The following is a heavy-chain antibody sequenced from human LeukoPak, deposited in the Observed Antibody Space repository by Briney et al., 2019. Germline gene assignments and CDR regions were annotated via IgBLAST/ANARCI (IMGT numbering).Heavy chain of an antibody. CDR1: GFTFDDYA. J-gene: IGHJ4*02. D-gene: IGHD6-19*01. CDR3: AKDLPTRQWLAEGLDY. CDR2: IRGDGGST. V-gene: IGHV3-43*02. Sequence: PGGSLRLSCAASGFTFDDYAMHWVRQAPGKGLEWVSLIRGDGGSTYYADSVKGRFTISRDNSKNSLYLQMNGLRTEDTALYYCAKDLPTRQWLAEGLDYWGQGTLVTVSS.